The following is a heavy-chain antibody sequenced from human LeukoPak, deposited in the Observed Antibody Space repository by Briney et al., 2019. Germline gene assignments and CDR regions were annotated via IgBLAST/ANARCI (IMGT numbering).Heavy chain of an antibody. V-gene: IGHV1-8*01. J-gene: IGHJ4*02. CDR3: ARALFIAAAGNIGLGY. CDR2: MNPNSGNT. CDR1: GYTFTSYD. D-gene: IGHD6-13*01. Sequence: ASVKVSCKASGYTFTSYDINWVRQATGQGLEWMGWMNPNSGNTGYAQKFQGRVTMARNTSTSTAYMELSSLRSEDTAVYYCARALFIAAAGNIGLGYWGQGTLVTVSS.